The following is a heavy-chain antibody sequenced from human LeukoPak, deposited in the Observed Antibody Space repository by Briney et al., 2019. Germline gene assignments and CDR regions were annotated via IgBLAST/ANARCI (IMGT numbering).Heavy chain of an antibody. CDR3: AKDRCSGYSCYSPNP. J-gene: IGHJ5*02. D-gene: IGHD2-15*01. V-gene: IGHV3-21*01. CDR1: GFTFSSYS. CDR2: ISSTGSYI. Sequence: PGGSLRLSCAASGFTFSSYSMNWVRQAPGKGLEWVSSISSTGSYIYYTDSMKGRFTISRDDAKNSLYLQMNSLRAEDTAVYYCAKDRCSGYSCYSPNPWGQGTLVTVSS.